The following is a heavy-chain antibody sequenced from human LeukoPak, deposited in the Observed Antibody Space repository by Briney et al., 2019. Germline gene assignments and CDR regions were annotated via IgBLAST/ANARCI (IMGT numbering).Heavy chain of an antibody. CDR3: TRESGAFSPFGF. J-gene: IGHJ4*02. Sequence: SETLSLTCTVSGXSISSYYWSWIRQPPGKGLEWIGEVHLNGATNYNPSLESRVSMSIDTSKNQMSLKLTSVTAAGTAIYYCTRESGAFSPFGFWGQGTLVTVSS. V-gene: IGHV4-59*12. CDR2: VHLNGAT. D-gene: IGHD1-26*01. CDR1: GXSISSYY.